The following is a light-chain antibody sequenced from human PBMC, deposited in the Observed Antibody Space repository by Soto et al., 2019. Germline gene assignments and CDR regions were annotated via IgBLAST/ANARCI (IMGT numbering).Light chain of an antibody. V-gene: IGKV3-15*01. CDR1: QSVSSN. J-gene: IGKJ5*01. Sequence: EIEMTQSPATLSVSPGERAPLSCRASQSVSSNLAWYQQKPGQAPRFLIYGASTRATGVPARFSGSGSGTEFTLTISSLQSEDFAVYFCQTVDKWPLFGQGTRLEIK. CDR2: GAS. CDR3: QTVDKWPL.